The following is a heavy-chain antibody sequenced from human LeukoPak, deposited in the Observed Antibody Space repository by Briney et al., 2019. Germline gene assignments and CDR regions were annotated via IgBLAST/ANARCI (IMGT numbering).Heavy chain of an antibody. Sequence: SETLSLTCTVSGVSISSYYWIWIRQPPGKGLEWIGDIHYSGRANYNPSLKSRVTTSLDTSKNQISLKLSSVTAADTAVYYCARPQTMGSSRPLGYWGQGTLVTVSS. CDR2: IHYSGRA. D-gene: IGHD2-2*01. CDR1: GVSISSYY. CDR3: ARPQTMGSSRPLGY. J-gene: IGHJ4*02. V-gene: IGHV4-59*01.